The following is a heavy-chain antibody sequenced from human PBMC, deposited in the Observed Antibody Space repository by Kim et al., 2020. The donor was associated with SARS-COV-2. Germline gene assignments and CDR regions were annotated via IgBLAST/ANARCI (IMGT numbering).Heavy chain of an antibody. Sequence: SETLSLTCGVYGGSSTDYSWSWIRQPPGKGLEWIGEINESGSTNYNPSLKSRLAMSVDTSKNQFSLKLTSVTAADTAVYYCARGRTTSSGGAGLFGYYY. CDR3: ARGRTTSSGGAGLFGYYY. D-gene: IGHD2-2*01. J-gene: IGHJ6*01. CDR2: INESGST. V-gene: IGHV4-34*01. CDR1: GGSSTDYS.